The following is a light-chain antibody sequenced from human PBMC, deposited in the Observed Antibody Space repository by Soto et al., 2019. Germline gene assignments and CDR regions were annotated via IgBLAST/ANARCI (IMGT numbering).Light chain of an antibody. V-gene: IGKV1-39*01. Sequence: IQMTQSPSSLSASVGDRSTITAQARQDISNYLNWYQQKPGKATKPLIYAASSLQSGVPSRLSGSGSGTDVTLTISSLQHEDFETYYCQRYNTFSGTFGPGTKV. CDR1: QDISNY. CDR3: QRYNTFSGT. CDR2: AAS. J-gene: IGKJ1*01.